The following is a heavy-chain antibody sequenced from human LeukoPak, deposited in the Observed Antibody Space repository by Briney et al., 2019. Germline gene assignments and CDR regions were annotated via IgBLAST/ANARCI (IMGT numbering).Heavy chain of an antibody. V-gene: IGHV3-11*04. CDR2: ISSSGSTI. D-gene: IGHD4-11*01. CDR1: GFTFSDYY. J-gene: IGHJ3*02. CDR3: ARGPPPYSTYGVGAFDI. Sequence: PGGSLRLSCAASGFTFSDYYMSWIRQAPGKGLGWVSYISSSGSTIYYADSVKGRFTISRDNAKNSLYLQMNSLRAEDTAVYYCARGPPPYSTYGVGAFDIWGQGTMVTVSS.